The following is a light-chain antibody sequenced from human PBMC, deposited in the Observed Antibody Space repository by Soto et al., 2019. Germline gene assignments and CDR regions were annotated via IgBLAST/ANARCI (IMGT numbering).Light chain of an antibody. Sequence: QSALTQPRSVSGSPGQSITISCTGTSTDVGAFRYVSWYQQHPGKAPKIIIYDVSERPSGVPDRFSGSKSGNTASLTISGLQTEDEADYYCCSYAGRYTRVFGGGTKVTVL. CDR2: DVS. J-gene: IGLJ3*02. CDR1: STDVGAFRY. CDR3: CSYAGRYTRV. V-gene: IGLV2-11*01.